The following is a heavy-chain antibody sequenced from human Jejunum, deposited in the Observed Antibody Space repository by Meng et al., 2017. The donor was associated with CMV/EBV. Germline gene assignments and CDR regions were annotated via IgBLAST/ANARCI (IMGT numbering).Heavy chain of an antibody. V-gene: IGHV4-59*01. J-gene: IGHJ4*02. Sequence: SSYFWTWLRPPPGKGLGWLGYVYYDGGSTNYNPSLKSRVTISVDSPENQFSLKLTSVTAADTAVYYCARVPAELGSSSSSYYFDSWGQGTLVTVSS. CDR1: SSYF. CDR2: VYYDGGST. CDR3: ARVPAELGSSSSSYYFDS. D-gene: IGHD6-13*01.